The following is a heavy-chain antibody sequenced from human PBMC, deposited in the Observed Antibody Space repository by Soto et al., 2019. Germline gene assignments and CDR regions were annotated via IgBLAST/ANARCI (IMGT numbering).Heavy chain of an antibody. CDR2: IWYDGSNT. Sequence: PGGSLRLSCAASGFSFGSYAMHWFGQAPGKGLEWVGFIWYDGSNTFYAESVKGRFTISRDNSKNTVYLQINALRAEDTAVYYCARDFSMVIVRPGYWGQGTLVTVSS. D-gene: IGHD5-12*01. J-gene: IGHJ4*02. V-gene: IGHV3-33*01. CDR3: ARDFSMVIVRPGY. CDR1: GFSFGSYA.